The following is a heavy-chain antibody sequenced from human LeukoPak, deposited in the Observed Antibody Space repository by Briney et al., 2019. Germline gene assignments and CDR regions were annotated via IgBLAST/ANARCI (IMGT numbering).Heavy chain of an antibody. D-gene: IGHD6-25*01. Sequence: ASVKVSCKASKYTFTVYYLDWVRQAPGQGLEWMGRINPSNGDTIYAQKFQGRVTMTRDTSISTASMERNRLRSEDTAVYYCAKVSGGSLWTFDYGGQGTVVTVSS. J-gene: IGHJ4*02. CDR2: INPSNGDT. V-gene: IGHV1-2*06. CDR1: KYTFTVYY. CDR3: AKVSGGSLWTFDY.